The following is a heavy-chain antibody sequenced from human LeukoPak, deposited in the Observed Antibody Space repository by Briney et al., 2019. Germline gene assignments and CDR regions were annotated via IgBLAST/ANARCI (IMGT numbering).Heavy chain of an antibody. CDR2: INPNSGGT. CDR1: GYTFTSYA. Sequence: ASVKVSCKASGYTFTSYAMNWVRQAPGQGLEWMGWINPNSGGTNYAQKFQGRVTMTRDTSISTAYMELSRLRSDDTAVYYCAGYYYDSSGYYWGEVYWGQGTLVTVSS. V-gene: IGHV1-2*02. CDR3: AGYYYDSSGYYWGEVY. D-gene: IGHD3-22*01. J-gene: IGHJ4*02.